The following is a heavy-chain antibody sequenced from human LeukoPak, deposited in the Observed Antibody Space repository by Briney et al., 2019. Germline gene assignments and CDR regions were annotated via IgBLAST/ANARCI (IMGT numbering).Heavy chain of an antibody. Sequence: ASVKVSCKVSGYTLTELSMHWVRQAPGKGLEWMGGSDPEDGETIYAQKFQGRVTMTEDTSTDTAYMELSSLRSEDTAVYYCATFSSVVVTAFDAFDIWGQGTMVTVSS. CDR1: GYTLTELS. CDR2: SDPEDGET. CDR3: ATFSSVVVTAFDAFDI. D-gene: IGHD2-21*02. V-gene: IGHV1-24*01. J-gene: IGHJ3*02.